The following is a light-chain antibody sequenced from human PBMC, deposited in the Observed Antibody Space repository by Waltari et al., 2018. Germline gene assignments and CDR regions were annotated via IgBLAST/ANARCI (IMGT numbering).Light chain of an antibody. CDR2: DAS. V-gene: IGLV2-14*03. CDR3: SSYISSDTLEL. Sequence: HSALTQPASVSGSPGQSITISCTGTSSDVGGYHYVSWYQQHPGKAPKLMILDASNRPSGVSNRVAGSTSGNTASLTVSGLQAEDEADYYCSSYISSDTLELFGGGTSLTVL. CDR1: SSDVGGYHY. J-gene: IGLJ2*01.